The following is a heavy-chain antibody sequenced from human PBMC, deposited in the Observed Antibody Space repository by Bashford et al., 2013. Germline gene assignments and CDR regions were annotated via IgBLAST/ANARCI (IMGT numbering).Heavy chain of an antibody. CDR3: TGRYFDFWSGYSPIDY. CDR2: IRNKANSYAT. D-gene: IGHD3-3*01. Sequence: WVRQMPGKGLEWVGRIRNKANSYATAYAASVKGRFTISRDDSKNTAYLQMNSLKTEDTAVYYCTGRYFDFWSGYSPIDYWGPGNPGHRLL. J-gene: IGHJ4*02. V-gene: IGHV3-73*01.